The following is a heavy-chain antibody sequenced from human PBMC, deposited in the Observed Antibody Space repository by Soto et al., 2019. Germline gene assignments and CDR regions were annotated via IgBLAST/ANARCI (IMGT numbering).Heavy chain of an antibody. Sequence: QVQLQESGPGLVKPSQTLSLTCTVSGGSINSGGYCWSWIRQHPGKGLDWIGCISYGVSTSYNPSLKSRVTISVDTSKNQCSLKLTSATAADTAVYYCSRGILVWGQGALITVSS. J-gene: IGHJ4*02. CDR1: GGSINSGGYC. CDR2: ISYGVST. CDR3: SRGILV. V-gene: IGHV4-31*03. D-gene: IGHD5-18*01.